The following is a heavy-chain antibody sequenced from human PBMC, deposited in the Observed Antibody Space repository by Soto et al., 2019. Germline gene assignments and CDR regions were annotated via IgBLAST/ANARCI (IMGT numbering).Heavy chain of an antibody. D-gene: IGHD1-1*01. J-gene: IGHJ5*02. Sequence: ETLSLPCTVSGASISGFYFSWIRKSSGKGLEGIGRIYATGTTDYNPSLKSRVMMSVDTSKKQFSLKLRSVTAADTAVYYCVRDGTKTSRDWLRPWGQG. CDR2: IYATGTT. V-gene: IGHV4-4*07. CDR3: VRDGTKTSRDWLRP. CDR1: GASISGFY.